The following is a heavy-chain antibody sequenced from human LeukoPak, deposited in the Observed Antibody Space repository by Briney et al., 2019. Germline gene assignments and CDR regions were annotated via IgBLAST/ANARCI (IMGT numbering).Heavy chain of an antibody. D-gene: IGHD3-22*01. CDR3: AKDTAEYYDSSGYLDY. V-gene: IGHV3-30*18. J-gene: IGHJ4*02. Sequence: GRSLRLSCAASGFTFSSYGMHWVRQAPGKGLEWVAVISYDGSNKYYADSVKGRFTISRDNSKNTLYLQMNSLRAEDTAVYYCAKDTAEYYDSSGYLDYWGQGTLVTVSS. CDR2: ISYDGSNK. CDR1: GFTFSSYG.